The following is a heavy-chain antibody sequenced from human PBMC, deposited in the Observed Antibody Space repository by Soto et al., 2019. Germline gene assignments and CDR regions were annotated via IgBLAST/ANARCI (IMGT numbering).Heavy chain of an antibody. CDR2: IYYSGST. J-gene: IGHJ5*02. CDR3: AREGNYDILTGYYNNWFDP. V-gene: IGHV4-59*01. Sequence: SETLSLTCTVSGGSISSYYWSWIRQPPGKGLEWIGYIYYSGSTNYNPSLKSRVTISVDTPKNQFSLKLSSVTAADTAVYYCAREGNYDILTGYYNNWFDPWGQGTLVTVSS. CDR1: GGSISSYY. D-gene: IGHD3-9*01.